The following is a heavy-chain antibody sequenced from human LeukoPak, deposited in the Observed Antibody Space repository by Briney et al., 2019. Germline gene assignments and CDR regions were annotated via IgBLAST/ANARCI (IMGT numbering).Heavy chain of an antibody. V-gene: IGHV1-69-2*01. CDR3: ATTTNRARYFDY. D-gene: IGHD2-8*01. CDR2: VDPEDGET. J-gene: IGHJ4*02. Sequence: ASVKISCKVSGYTFTDYYIHWVQQAPGKGLEWMGLVDPEDGETIYAQKRQGRGTITADTSTETASMELSSLRSADTAMYYCATTTNRARYFDYWGQGTLVTVSS. CDR1: GYTFTDYY.